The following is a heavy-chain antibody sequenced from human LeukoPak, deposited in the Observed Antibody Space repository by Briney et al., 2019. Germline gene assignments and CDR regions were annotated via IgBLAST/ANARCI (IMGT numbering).Heavy chain of an antibody. Sequence: SVKVSCKASGGTFSSYAISWVRQAPGQGLEWMGRIIPILGIANYAQKFQGRVTITADKSTSTAYMELSSLRSEDTAVYYCARAAYGSSWYKENAFDIWGQGTMVTVSS. CDR2: IIPILGIA. CDR3: ARAAYGSSWYKENAFDI. V-gene: IGHV1-69*04. CDR1: GGTFSSYA. J-gene: IGHJ3*02. D-gene: IGHD6-13*01.